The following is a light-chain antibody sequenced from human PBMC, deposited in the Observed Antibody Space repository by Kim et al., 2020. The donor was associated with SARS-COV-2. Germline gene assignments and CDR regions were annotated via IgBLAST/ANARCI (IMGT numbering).Light chain of an antibody. Sequence: EIVMTQSPATLSVSPGERATLSCRASESISNNLAWYQHKPGQAPRLLIYGASTRATGIPARFSGSGSGTDFTLTVSSLQSEDFAVYYFHQYNGLPPCDTFGQGTKLEL. CDR2: GAS. V-gene: IGKV3-15*01. CDR3: HQYNGLPPCDT. CDR1: ESISNN. J-gene: IGKJ2*01.